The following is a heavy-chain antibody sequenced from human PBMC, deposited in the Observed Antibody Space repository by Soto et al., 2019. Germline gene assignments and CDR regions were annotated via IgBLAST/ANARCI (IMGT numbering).Heavy chain of an antibody. CDR1: GFTFSTYG. CDR3: AKVQRTAPAIAWCFDL. Sequence: RRSPKISCAASGFTFSTYGMHWVRQTPGKGLEWVALISYDGSNKLYSDSVKGRFTISRDNSKNTLYLQMNSLRPEDTAVYYCAKVQRTAPAIAWCFDLWGRGTLLSV. CDR2: ISYDGSNK. D-gene: IGHD2-21*01. V-gene: IGHV3-30*18. J-gene: IGHJ2*01.